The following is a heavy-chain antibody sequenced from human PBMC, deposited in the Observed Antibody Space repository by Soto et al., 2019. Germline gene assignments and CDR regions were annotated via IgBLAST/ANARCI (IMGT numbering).Heavy chain of an antibody. J-gene: IGHJ5*02. CDR1: GYTFSSYG. D-gene: IGHD3-9*01. CDR2: ITTYNGYT. CDR3: ARVYYDILTGYYRSWFDP. Sequence: VKVSCKASGYTFSSYGISWARQAPGQGLEWMGWITTYNGYTNYAQRLQGRVTMTTDTSTSTAYMELRSLRSDDTAVYYCARVYYDILTGYYRSWFDPWGQGT. V-gene: IGHV1-18*01.